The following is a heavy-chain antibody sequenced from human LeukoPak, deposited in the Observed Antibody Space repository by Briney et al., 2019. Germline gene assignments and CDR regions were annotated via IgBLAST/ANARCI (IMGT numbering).Heavy chain of an antibody. D-gene: IGHD3-9*01. CDR3: ARGQPLRYFDWLSSGSWFDP. J-gene: IGHJ5*02. CDR1: GGSFSGYY. Sequence: SETLSLTCAVYGGSFSGYYWNWIRQPPGKGLEWIGEINHSGSTNYNPSLKSRVTISVDTSKNQFSLKLSSVTAADTAVYYCARGQPLRYFDWLSSGSWFDPWGQGTLVTVSS. V-gene: IGHV4-34*01. CDR2: INHSGST.